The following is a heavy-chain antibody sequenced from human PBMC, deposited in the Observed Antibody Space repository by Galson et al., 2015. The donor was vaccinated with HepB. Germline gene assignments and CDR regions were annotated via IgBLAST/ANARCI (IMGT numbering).Heavy chain of an antibody. V-gene: IGHV3-20*01. Sequence: SLRLSCAASGFTFDDYGMSWVRQAPGKGLEWVSGINWNGGSTGYADSVKGRFTISRDNAKNSLYLQMNSLRAEDTALYHCARVKDIGDYVWGSYRYTKPEYYFDYWGQGTLVTVSS. CDR1: GFTFDDYG. D-gene: IGHD3-16*02. CDR3: ARVKDIGDYVWGSYRYTKPEYYFDY. CDR2: INWNGGST. J-gene: IGHJ4*02.